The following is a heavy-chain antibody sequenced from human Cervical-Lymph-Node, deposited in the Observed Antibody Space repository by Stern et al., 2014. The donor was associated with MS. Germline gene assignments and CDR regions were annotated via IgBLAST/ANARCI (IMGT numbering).Heavy chain of an antibody. J-gene: IGHJ4*02. Sequence: MQLVESGGGVVQPGRSLRLSCAASGFTFGDHNMHWVRQATGRGLEWLAIIAPDGRTTYYAVSVKGRFTSSRDNSKSTRDLQLNSLRPEDTAVYYCARDRNWNYDYWGQGTLVIVSS. D-gene: IGHD1-7*01. CDR2: IAPDGRTT. V-gene: IGHV3-30*04. CDR3: ARDRNWNYDY. CDR1: GFTFGDHN.